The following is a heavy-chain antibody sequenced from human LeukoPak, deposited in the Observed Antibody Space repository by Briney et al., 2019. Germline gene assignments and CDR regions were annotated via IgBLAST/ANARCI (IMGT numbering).Heavy chain of an antibody. V-gene: IGHV3-30*01. CDR3: ASMRGGFDP. Sequence: GRSLRLSCAASGFTFSSYAMHWVRQAPGEGLEWVAVISYDGSNKYYADSVKGRFTISRDNSKNTLYLQMNSLRAEDTAVYYCASMRGGFDPWGQGTLVTVSS. J-gene: IGHJ5*02. CDR2: ISYDGSNK. CDR1: GFTFSSYA. D-gene: IGHD3-10*01.